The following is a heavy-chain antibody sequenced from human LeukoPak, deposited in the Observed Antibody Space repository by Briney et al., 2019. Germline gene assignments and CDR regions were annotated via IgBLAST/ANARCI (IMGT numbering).Heavy chain of an antibody. J-gene: IGHJ4*02. Sequence: PGGSLRLSCAASGFTFSSYAMHWVRQAPGKGLEWVAVISYDGSNKYYADSVKGRFTISRDNSKNTLYLQMNSLKAEDTAVYYCARDLAYASAFDYWGQGTLVTVSS. V-gene: IGHV3-30*04. CDR3: ARDLAYASAFDY. CDR2: ISYDGSNK. D-gene: IGHD2-2*01. CDR1: GFTFSSYA.